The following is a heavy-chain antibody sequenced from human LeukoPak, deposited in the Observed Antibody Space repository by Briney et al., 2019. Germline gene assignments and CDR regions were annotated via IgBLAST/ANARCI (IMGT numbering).Heavy chain of an antibody. CDR2: INWNGGST. CDR1: GFTFDDYG. D-gene: IGHD1-26*01. Sequence: GGSLRLSCAASGFTFDDYGMSWVRQAPGKGLEWVSGINWNGGSTGYADSVKGRFTISRDNAKNSPYLQMNSLRAEDTALYYCARDGSYYALDHWGQGTLVTVSS. V-gene: IGHV3-20*04. J-gene: IGHJ4*02. CDR3: ARDGSYYALDH.